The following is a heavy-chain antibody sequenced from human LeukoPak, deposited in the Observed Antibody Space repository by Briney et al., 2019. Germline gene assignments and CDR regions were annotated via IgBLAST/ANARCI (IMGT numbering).Heavy chain of an antibody. Sequence: GGSLRLSCAASGFSFSSHEMIWVRQAPGKGLEWDSYISSSGSTIYYADSVKGRFTISRDNAMNSLYLQMNSLRVEDTAVYYCAGKGATFDYWGQGTLVTVSS. J-gene: IGHJ4*02. CDR1: GFSFSSHE. V-gene: IGHV3-48*03. CDR3: AGKGATFDY. D-gene: IGHD1-26*01. CDR2: ISSSGSTI.